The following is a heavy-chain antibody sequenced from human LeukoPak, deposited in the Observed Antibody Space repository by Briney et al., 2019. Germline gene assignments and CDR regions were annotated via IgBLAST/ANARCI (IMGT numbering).Heavy chain of an antibody. CDR1: GYTFTSYG. J-gene: IGHJ6*03. Sequence: ASVKVSCKASGYTFTSYGISWVRQAPGQGLEWMGWISAYNGNTNYAQKLQGRVTMATDTSTSTAYMELRSLRSDDTAVYYCARIIDLRFLEWSYYYYYMDVWGKGTTATVSS. V-gene: IGHV1-18*01. CDR3: ARIIDLRFLEWSYYYYYMDV. D-gene: IGHD3-3*01. CDR2: ISAYNGNT.